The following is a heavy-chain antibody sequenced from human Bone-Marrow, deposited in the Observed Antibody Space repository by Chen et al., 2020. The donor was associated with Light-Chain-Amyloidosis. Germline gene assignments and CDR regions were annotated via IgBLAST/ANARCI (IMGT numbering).Heavy chain of an antibody. CDR1: GFTFSSYW. D-gene: IGHD1-1*01. CDR2: SNGDGSST. Sequence: EVQLVESGGGLVQPGGSLRLSCAASGFTFSSYWMHWVRQAPGKGLVWVSRSNGDGSSTGYADSVKGRFPISRDNAKNTLYLQMNSLRAEDTAVYYCAKRPPYPSIYGMDVWGQGTTVTVSS. V-gene: IGHV3-74*01. J-gene: IGHJ6*02. CDR3: AKRPPYPSIYGMDV.